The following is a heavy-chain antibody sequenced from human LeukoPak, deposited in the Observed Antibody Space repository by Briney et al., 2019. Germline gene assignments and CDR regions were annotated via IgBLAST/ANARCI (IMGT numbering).Heavy chain of an antibody. Sequence: PSETLSLTCAVYGGSFSGYYWSWIRQPPGKGLEWIGEINHSGSTNYNPSLKSRVTISVDTSKDQFSLKLSSVTAADTAVYYCARVLIAVAGFDYWGQGTLVTVSS. J-gene: IGHJ4*02. CDR2: INHSGST. CDR3: ARVLIAVAGFDY. D-gene: IGHD6-19*01. V-gene: IGHV4-34*01. CDR1: GGSFSGYY.